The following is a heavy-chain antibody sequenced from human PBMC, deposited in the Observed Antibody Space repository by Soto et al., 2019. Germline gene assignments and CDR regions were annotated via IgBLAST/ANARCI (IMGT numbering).Heavy chain of an antibody. J-gene: IGHJ6*02. CDR2: ISGSGGST. CDR1: GFTFSSYA. Sequence: PGGSLRLSCAASGFTFSSYAMSWVRQAPGKGLEWVSAISGSGGSTYYADSVKGRFTISRDNSKNTLYLQMNSLRAEDTAVYYCAKGGRIQLWSRAYYYYGMDVWGQGTTVTVSS. D-gene: IGHD5-18*01. V-gene: IGHV3-23*01. CDR3: AKGGRIQLWSRAYYYYGMDV.